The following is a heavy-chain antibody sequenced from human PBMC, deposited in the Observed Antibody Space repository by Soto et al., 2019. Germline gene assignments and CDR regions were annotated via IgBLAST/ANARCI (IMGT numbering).Heavy chain of an antibody. V-gene: IGHV1-69*01. Sequence: QVQLVQSGAEVKKPGSSVKVSCKASGGTFGSYAISWVRQAPGQGLEWMGGIIPITATANYAQKFQGRVTITADESTSTDSMQLSSLRSEDTAVYYCARSQGSSTSLEIYYYYDYGMDVWGQGTTVTVSS. CDR2: IIPITATA. J-gene: IGHJ6*02. CDR3: ARSQGSSTSLEIYYYYDYGMDV. D-gene: IGHD2-2*01. CDR1: GGTFGSYA.